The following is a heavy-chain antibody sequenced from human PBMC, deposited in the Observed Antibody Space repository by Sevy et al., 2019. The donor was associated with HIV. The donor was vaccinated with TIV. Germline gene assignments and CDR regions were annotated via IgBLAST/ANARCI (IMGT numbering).Heavy chain of an antibody. CDR2: IWYDGTNK. D-gene: IGHD3-10*01. CDR1: GFTFSSYG. V-gene: IGHV3-33*01. Sequence: GGSLRLSCAASGFTFSSYGMHWVRQAPGKGLEWVALIWYDGTNKYYADSVKGRFTISRDNCKNTLYLQMNSLSAEDTVVYYCASGAYYYASRSKNFDYWGPGTLVTVSS. J-gene: IGHJ4*02. CDR3: ASGAYYYASRSKNFDY.